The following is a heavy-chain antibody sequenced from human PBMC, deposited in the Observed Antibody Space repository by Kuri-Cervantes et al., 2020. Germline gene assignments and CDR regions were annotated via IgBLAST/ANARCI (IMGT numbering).Heavy chain of an antibody. CDR2: ISSSSSTI. Sequence: GESLKISCAASGFTFSSYSMNWVRQAPGKGLEWVSYISSSSSTIYYADSVKGRFTISRDNAKNSLYLQMNSLRDEDTAVYYCARARIEHIVVVVAAGGWFDPWGQGTLVTVSS. D-gene: IGHD2-15*01. CDR1: GFTFSSYS. J-gene: IGHJ5*02. V-gene: IGHV3-48*02. CDR3: ARARIEHIVVVVAAGGWFDP.